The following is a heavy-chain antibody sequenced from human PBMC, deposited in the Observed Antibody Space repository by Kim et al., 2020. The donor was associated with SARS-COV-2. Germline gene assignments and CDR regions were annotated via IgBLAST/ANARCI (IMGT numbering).Heavy chain of an antibody. CDR3: ARVLVRSGDDSSGYYFTWFDP. Sequence: GGSLRLSCAASGFTFSSYGMHWVRQAPGKGLEWVAVIWYDGSNKYYADSVKGRFTISRDNSKNTLYLQMNSLRAEDTAVYYCARVLVRSGDDSSGYYFTWFDPWGQGTLVTVSS. CDR2: IWYDGSNK. D-gene: IGHD3-22*01. J-gene: IGHJ5*02. CDR1: GFTFSSYG. V-gene: IGHV3-33*01.